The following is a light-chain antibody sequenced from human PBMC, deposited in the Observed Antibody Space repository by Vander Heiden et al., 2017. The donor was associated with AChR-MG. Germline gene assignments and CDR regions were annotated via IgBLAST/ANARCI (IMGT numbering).Light chain of an antibody. CDR2: GAS. V-gene: IGKV3-15*01. CDR3: QQYNDWPIT. Sequence: EIVMTQSPATLSVSPGERATLSCRASQSLSNNLAWYQQKPGQSPRLLISGASTRATGIPARFSGSGSGTEFTLTISSLQSEDVAVYYWQQYNDWPITFGLGTRLEIK. J-gene: IGKJ5*01. CDR1: QSLSNN.